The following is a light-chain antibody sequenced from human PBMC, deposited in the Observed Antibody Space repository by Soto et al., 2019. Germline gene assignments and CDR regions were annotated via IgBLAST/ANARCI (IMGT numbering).Light chain of an antibody. CDR3: QQYNDWPPKRT. CDR1: QSITTN. Sequence: EVVMTQSPVTLSVSPGERATLSCRASQSITTNLAWYQQKPGQAPRLLIYGASTRATGVPARFSGSGSGTQFTLTISSLQSEDFALYYCQQYNDWPPKRTFGQGIRVDFK. CDR2: GAS. V-gene: IGKV3-15*01. J-gene: IGKJ1*01.